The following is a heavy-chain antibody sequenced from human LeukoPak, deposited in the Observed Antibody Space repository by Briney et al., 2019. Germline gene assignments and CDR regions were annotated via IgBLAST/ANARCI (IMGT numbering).Heavy chain of an antibody. Sequence: ASVKVSCKASGYTFTGYYMHWVRQAPGQGLEWMGWISAYNGNTNYAQKLQGRVTMTTDTSTSTAYMELRSLRSDDTAVYYCARTRRDGYREYFQHWGQGTLVTVSS. V-gene: IGHV1-18*04. CDR1: GYTFTGYY. CDR2: ISAYNGNT. D-gene: IGHD5-24*01. CDR3: ARTRRDGYREYFQH. J-gene: IGHJ1*01.